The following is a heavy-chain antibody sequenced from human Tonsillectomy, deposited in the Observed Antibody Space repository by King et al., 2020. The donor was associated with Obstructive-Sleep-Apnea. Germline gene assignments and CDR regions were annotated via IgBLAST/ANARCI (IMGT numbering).Heavy chain of an antibody. J-gene: IGHJ4*02. CDR1: GGSISSYY. CDR3: ARQFQAEMATIFDY. V-gene: IGHV4-59*08. Sequence: QLQESGPGLVKPSETLSLTCTVSGGSISSYYWSWIRQPPGKGLEWIGYIYYSGSTNYNPSLKSRVTISVDTSKNQFSLKLRSVTAADTAVYYCARQFQAEMATIFDYWGQGTLVTVSS. CDR2: IYYSGST. D-gene: IGHD5-24*01.